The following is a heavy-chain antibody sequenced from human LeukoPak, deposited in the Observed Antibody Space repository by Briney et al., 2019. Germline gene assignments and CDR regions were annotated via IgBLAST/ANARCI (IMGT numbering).Heavy chain of an antibody. J-gene: IGHJ4*02. D-gene: IGHD3-10*01. CDR2: IYYSGST. Sequence: PSETLSLTCTVSGGSISSYYWSWLRQPPGKGLEWLGYIYYSGSTNYNPSLKSRVTISVDTSQNQFSLKLSSVTAADTDVYYCARPAHYGSGSYPYYFDYWGQGTLVTVSS. CDR1: GGSISSYY. CDR3: ARPAHYGSGSYPYYFDY. V-gene: IGHV4-59*01.